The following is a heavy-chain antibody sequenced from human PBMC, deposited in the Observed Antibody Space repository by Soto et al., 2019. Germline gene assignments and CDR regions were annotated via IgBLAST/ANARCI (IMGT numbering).Heavy chain of an antibody. CDR1: GGSISSYY. Sequence: SETLSLTCTVSGGSISSYYWSWIRQPPGKGLEWIGDIYYSGTTNYTPSLKSRVTIPVDTSKTQFSLKLSSVPAADTALFYCARAVPAAMLLGYYFDNWGQETLVTVSS. CDR2: IYYSGTT. J-gene: IGHJ4*02. CDR3: ARAVPAAMLLGYYFDN. D-gene: IGHD2-2*01. V-gene: IGHV4-59*01.